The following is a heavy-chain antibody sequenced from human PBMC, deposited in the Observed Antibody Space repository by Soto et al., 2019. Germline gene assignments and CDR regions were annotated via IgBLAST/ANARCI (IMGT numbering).Heavy chain of an antibody. CDR3: AKDEYQVANRPDY. J-gene: IGHJ4*02. Sequence: GGSLRLACAASGFTFTSYAMNWVRQAPGKGLEWVSAISGSGGRTNYADSVKGRFTVSRDNSKNTLYLQMNRLRAEDTAVYYCAKDEYQVANRPDYWGQGTLVTVPS. CDR1: GFTFTSYA. V-gene: IGHV3-23*01. CDR2: ISGSGGRT. D-gene: IGHD2-2*01.